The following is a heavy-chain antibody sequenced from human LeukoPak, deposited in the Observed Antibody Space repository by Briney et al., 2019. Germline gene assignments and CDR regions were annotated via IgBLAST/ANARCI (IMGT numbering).Heavy chain of an antibody. J-gene: IGHJ6*03. CDR2: IIPIFGTA. CDR3: ARDPGGRYYYYYMDV. Sequence: SVKVSCKASGGTFSSYAISWVRQAPGQGLEWMGGIIPIFGTANYAQKFQGRVTITADKSTSTAYMELSSLRSEDTAVYYCARDPGGRYYYYYMDVWGKGTTVTVSS. V-gene: IGHV1-69*06. CDR1: GGTFSSYA. D-gene: IGHD1-14*01.